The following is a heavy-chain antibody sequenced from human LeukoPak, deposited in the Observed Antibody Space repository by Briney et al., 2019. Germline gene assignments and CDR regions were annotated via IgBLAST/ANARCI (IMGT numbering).Heavy chain of an antibody. CDR2: ITWDGATT. J-gene: IGHJ4*02. Sequence: GGSLRPSCVAAGFALNKYTMGWVRQPPGKGLEWVTLITWDGATTYYADSVKGRFTISRDNSKNSLYLQMNSLSTEDTALYYCGKDLAGSYLLDYWGQGTLVTVSS. D-gene: IGHD1-26*01. CDR1: GFALNKYT. CDR3: GKDLAGSYLLDY. V-gene: IGHV3-43*01.